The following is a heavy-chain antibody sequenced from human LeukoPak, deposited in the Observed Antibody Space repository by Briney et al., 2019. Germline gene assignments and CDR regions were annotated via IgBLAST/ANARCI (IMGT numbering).Heavy chain of an antibody. J-gene: IGHJ6*02. CDR1: GGSISRGGYS. Sequence: SQTLSLTCAVSGGSISRGGYSWSWIRQPPGKGLEWIGYIYHSGSTYYNPSLKSRVTISVDRSKNQSSLKLSSVTAADTAVYYCARGGYYYDSSGSMDVWGQGTTVTVSS. D-gene: IGHD3-22*01. CDR2: IYHSGST. CDR3: ARGGYYYDSSGSMDV. V-gene: IGHV4-30-2*01.